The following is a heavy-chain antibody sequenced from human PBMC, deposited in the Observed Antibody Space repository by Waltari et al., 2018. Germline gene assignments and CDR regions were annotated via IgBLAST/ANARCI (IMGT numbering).Heavy chain of an antibody. J-gene: IGHJ4*02. V-gene: IGHV1-18*01. D-gene: IGHD6-6*01. CDR3: AGHEVAARLPYYFDD. Sequence: QVQLVQSGAEVKKPGASVKVSCKASGYTFTSYGISWVRQAPGQGLEWMGWINAYNGTTDYAQKLQGRVTMTTCTSTSTGYMGLRSLRSDDTAVYYCAGHEVAARLPYYFDDWGQGTLVVVSS. CDR2: INAYNGTT. CDR1: GYTFTSYG.